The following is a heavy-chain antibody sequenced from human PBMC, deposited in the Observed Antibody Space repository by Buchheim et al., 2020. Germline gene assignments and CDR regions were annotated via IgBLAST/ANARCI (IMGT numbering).Heavy chain of an antibody. CDR2: ISGSGDTI. Sequence: QVQLVESGGGLVKPGGSLRLSCAASGFSFSDHYMSWIRQAPGKGLEWVSYISGSGDTIYYADSVKGRFITVRDNAKNSLYLQMNSLRAEDTAVYYCARDRPLYSSGWYGGGYYFDYWGQGTL. J-gene: IGHJ4*02. V-gene: IGHV3-11*04. CDR1: GFSFSDHY. CDR3: ARDRPLYSSGWYGGGYYFDY. D-gene: IGHD6-19*01.